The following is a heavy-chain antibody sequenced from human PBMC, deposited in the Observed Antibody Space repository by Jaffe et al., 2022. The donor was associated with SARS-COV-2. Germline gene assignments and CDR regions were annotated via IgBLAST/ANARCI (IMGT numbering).Heavy chain of an antibody. V-gene: IGHV3-30-3*01. J-gene: IGHJ6*02. CDR2: ISYDGSNK. D-gene: IGHD2-15*01. Sequence: QVQLVESGGGVVQPGRSLRLSCAASGFTFSSYAMHWVRQAPGKGLEWVAVISYDGSNKYYADSVKGRFTISRDNSKNTLYLQMNSLRAEDTAVYYCARAPYCSGGSCYSDYYYYGMDVWGQGTTVTVSS. CDR1: GFTFSSYA. CDR3: ARAPYCSGGSCYSDYYYYGMDV.